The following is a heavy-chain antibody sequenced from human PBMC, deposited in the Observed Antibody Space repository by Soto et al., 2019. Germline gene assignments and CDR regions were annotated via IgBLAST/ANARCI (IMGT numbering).Heavy chain of an antibody. CDR1: GYTLTELS. CDR2: FDPEDGET. J-gene: IGHJ4*02. V-gene: IGHV1-24*01. D-gene: IGHD2-21*02. Sequence: ASVKVSCKVSGYTLTELSMHWVRQAPGKGLEWMGGFDPEDGETIYAQKFQGRVTMTEDTPTDTAYMELSSLRSEDTAVYYCATPLYCGGDCYLESFDYWGQGTLVTVSS. CDR3: ATPLYCGGDCYLESFDY.